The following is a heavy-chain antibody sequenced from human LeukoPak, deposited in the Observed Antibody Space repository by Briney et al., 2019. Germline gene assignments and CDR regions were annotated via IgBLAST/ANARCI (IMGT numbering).Heavy chain of an antibody. CDR3: ARRSGYSWKY. V-gene: IGHV1-18*01. CDR1: GYTFTSYD. J-gene: IGHJ4*02. CDR2: MNPNSGNT. D-gene: IGHD5-18*01. Sequence: ASVKVSCKASGYTFTSYDINWVRQATGQGLEWMGWMNPNSGNTNYAQKLQGRVTMTTDTSTSTAYMELRSLRSDDTAVYYCARRSGYSWKYWGQGTLVTVSS.